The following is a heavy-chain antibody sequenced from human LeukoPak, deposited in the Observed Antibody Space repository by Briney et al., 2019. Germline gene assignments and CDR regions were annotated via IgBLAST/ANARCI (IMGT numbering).Heavy chain of an antibody. CDR3: AESGGGSSSWDLSPGV. D-gene: IGHD6-13*01. CDR2: INPNSGGT. J-gene: IGHJ4*02. CDR1: GYTFTGYY. V-gene: IGHV1-2*02. Sequence: SVKVSCKASGYTFTGYYMHWVQQAPAQGLEWMGWINPNSGGTNYAQKFQGRVTMTRDTSISTAYMELSRLRSDDTAVYDCAESGGGSSSWDLSPGVWGQGTLVLVSS.